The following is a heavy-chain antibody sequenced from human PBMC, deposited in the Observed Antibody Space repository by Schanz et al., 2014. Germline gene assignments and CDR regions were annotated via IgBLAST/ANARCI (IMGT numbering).Heavy chain of an antibody. V-gene: IGHV3-9*01. CDR1: GFRFDDYA. D-gene: IGHD2-2*01. J-gene: IGHJ1*01. CDR3: ARDTAQSCIGPSCFEYFQH. CDR2: MSWNAGSL. Sequence: VQLVESGGGLVQPGRSLRLSCVASGFRFDDYAMHWVRQAPGKGLEWVSGMSWNAGSLGYGDSVKGRFTISRDNAKNSLYLQMNSLRAEDTALYYCARDTAQSCIGPSCFEYFQHWGQGALGTVSS.